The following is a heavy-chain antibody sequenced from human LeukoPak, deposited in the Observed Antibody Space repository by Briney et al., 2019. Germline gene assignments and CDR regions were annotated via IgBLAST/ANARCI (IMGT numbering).Heavy chain of an antibody. D-gene: IGHD6-6*01. J-gene: IGHJ4*02. Sequence: GGSLRLSCAASGFIFDDYAMHWVRQAPGKGLEWDSGISWNSGSIGYADSVKGRFTISRDNAKNSLYLQMNSLRAEDTALYYCAKDMSYSSSSVDYWGQGTLVTVSS. V-gene: IGHV3-9*01. CDR1: GFIFDDYA. CDR3: AKDMSYSSSSVDY. CDR2: ISWNSGSI.